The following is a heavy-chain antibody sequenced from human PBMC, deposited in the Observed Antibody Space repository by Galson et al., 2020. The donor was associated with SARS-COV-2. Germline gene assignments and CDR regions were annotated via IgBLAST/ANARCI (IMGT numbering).Heavy chain of an antibody. CDR1: GGSVSGHR. D-gene: IGHD6-19*01. J-gene: IGHJ6*02. CDR2: SSHSGDT. V-gene: IGHV4-34*01. Sequence: SETLSLTCAISGGSVSGHRWTWIRQSPWRGLEWIGESSHSGDTHYDPSLRSRVTMSVDSSKRQFFLNLFSVTTADTAVYYCVRGSVSRASTPDSHGPLDVWGQGTKVSV. CDR3: VRGSVSRASTPDSHGPLDV.